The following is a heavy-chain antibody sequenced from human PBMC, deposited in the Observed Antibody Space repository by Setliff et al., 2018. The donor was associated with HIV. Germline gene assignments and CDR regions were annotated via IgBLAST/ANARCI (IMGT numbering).Heavy chain of an antibody. CDR2: IYSSGST. D-gene: IGHD3-16*01. J-gene: IGHJ4*02. V-gene: IGHV4-61*02. Sequence: PSETLSLTCAVSGGSIGSGGYSWSWIRQPAGKGLEWIGRIYSSGSTKYNPSLASRVTMSLDTSKNQFSLLLSSVTAADTAMYFCARRPGGITRARLDNWGQGTLVTVSS. CDR3: ARRPGGITRARLDN. CDR1: GGSIGSGGYS.